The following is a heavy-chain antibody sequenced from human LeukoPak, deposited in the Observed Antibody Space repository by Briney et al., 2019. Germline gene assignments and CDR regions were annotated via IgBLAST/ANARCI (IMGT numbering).Heavy chain of an antibody. CDR1: GFTFSSYW. V-gene: IGHV3-7*01. J-gene: IGHJ4*02. D-gene: IGHD2-21*02. CDR3: ARAMVVTAVGGNGFTSYFDY. Sequence: GGSLRLSCAASGFTFSSYWMSWVRQAPGKGLEWVAHIKQDGSEKYYVDSVKGRFTISRDNAKNSLYLQMNSLRAEDTAVYYCARAMVVTAVGGNGFTSYFDYWGQGTLVTVSS. CDR2: IKQDGSEK.